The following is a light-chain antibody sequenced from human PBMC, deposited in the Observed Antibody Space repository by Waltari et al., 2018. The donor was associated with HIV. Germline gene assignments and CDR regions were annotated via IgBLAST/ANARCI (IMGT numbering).Light chain of an antibody. Sequence: DIVMTQSPDSLAVSLGERATLNCKSSQSVLYSSNNKNYLAWYQQKPGQPPKLLIYWASTRESGVPDRFSGSGSGTDFTLTISSLQAEDVAVYYCQQYYSTPLTFGGGTKVEIK. J-gene: IGKJ4*01. CDR1: QSVLYSSNNKNY. V-gene: IGKV4-1*01. CDR3: QQYYSTPLT. CDR2: WAS.